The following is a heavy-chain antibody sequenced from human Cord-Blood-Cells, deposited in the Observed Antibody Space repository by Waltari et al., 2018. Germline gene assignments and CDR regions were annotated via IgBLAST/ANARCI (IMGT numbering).Heavy chain of an antibody. Sequence: QVQLVQSGAEVKKPGASVKVSCKASGYTFTGYYMHWGLQAPGQGLEWMGWINPNSGGTNYAQKFQGWVTMTRDTSISTAYMELSRLRSDDTAVYYCARARSDNWNGGWFDPWGQGTLVTVSS. CDR2: INPNSGGT. D-gene: IGHD1-20*01. CDR3: ARARSDNWNGGWFDP. J-gene: IGHJ5*02. CDR1: GYTFTGYY. V-gene: IGHV1-2*04.